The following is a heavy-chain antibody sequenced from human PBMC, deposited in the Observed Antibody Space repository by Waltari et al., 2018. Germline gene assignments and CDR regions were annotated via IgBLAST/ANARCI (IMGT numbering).Heavy chain of an antibody. CDR2: INHSGST. CDR1: GGAFSGYY. J-gene: IGHJ3*02. CDR3: ARGRGGPTASDAFDI. V-gene: IGHV4-34*01. Sequence: QVQLQQWGAGLLKPSETLSLTCADYGGAFSGYYWSWIRQPPGKGLEWIGEINHSGSTNYNPSLKSRVTISVDTSKNQFSLKLSSVTAADTAVYYCARGRGGPTASDAFDIWGQGTMVTVSS.